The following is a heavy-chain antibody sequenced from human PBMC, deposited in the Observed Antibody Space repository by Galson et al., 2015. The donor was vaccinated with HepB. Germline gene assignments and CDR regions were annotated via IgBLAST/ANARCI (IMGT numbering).Heavy chain of an antibody. V-gene: IGHV3-48*04. CDR3: ARGGPYSSGWSAFEYFQH. CDR1: GFTFSSYS. D-gene: IGHD6-19*01. CDR2: ISSSSSTI. Sequence: SLRLSCAASGFTFSSYSMNWVRQAPGKGLEWVSYISSSSSTIYYADSVKGRFTISRDNAKNSLYLQMNSLRAEDTAVYYCARGGPYSSGWSAFEYFQHWGQGTLVTVSS. J-gene: IGHJ1*01.